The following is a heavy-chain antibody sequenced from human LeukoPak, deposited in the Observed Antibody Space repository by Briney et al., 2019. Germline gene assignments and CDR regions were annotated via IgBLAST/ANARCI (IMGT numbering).Heavy chain of an antibody. D-gene: IGHD3-10*01. CDR2: INHSGST. Sequence: SETLSLTCAVYGGSFSGYYWTWIRQPPGKGLEWIGEINHSGSTNYNPSLQSRVTISVDTSKNQSSLKVSSVTAADTAVYYCARGDSSGSYYAPLDYWGQGTLVTVSS. V-gene: IGHV4-34*01. CDR3: ARGDSSGSYYAPLDY. J-gene: IGHJ4*02. CDR1: GGSFSGYY.